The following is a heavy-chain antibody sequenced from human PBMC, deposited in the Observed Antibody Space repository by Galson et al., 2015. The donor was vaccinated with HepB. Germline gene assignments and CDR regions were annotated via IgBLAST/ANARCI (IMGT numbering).Heavy chain of an antibody. J-gene: IGHJ4*02. D-gene: IGHD3-16*01. Sequence: SLRLSCAASGFTSSSYAMHWVRQAPGKGLEWVAVISYDGSNEYYADSVKGRFTISRDNSKNTLYLQMNSLRAEDTAVYYCARGLLGTFDYWGQGTLVTVSS. CDR1: GFTSSSYA. CDR3: ARGLLGTFDY. CDR2: ISYDGSNE. V-gene: IGHV3-30-3*01.